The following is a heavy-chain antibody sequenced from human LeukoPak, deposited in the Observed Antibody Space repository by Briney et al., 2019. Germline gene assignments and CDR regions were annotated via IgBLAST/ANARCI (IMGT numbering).Heavy chain of an antibody. J-gene: IGHJ3*01. CDR2: IYYSGST. CDR1: GGSISSSSYY. V-gene: IGHV4-39*01. D-gene: IGHD7-27*01. Sequence: PSETLSLTCTVSGGSISSSSYYWGWIRQPPGKGLEWIGSIYYSGSTYYNPSLRGRVTISVDTSKNQFSLNLSSVTAADTAVYYCARFVTGDGAFDFWGQGTMVTVSS. CDR3: ARFVTGDGAFDF.